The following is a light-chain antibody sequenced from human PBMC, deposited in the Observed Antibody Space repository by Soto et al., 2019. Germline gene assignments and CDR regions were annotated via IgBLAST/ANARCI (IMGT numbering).Light chain of an antibody. V-gene: IGLV2-14*01. CDR1: SSDVGAYDY. CDR3: SSYTISRTLL. CDR2: DVN. Sequence: QSALTQPASVSGSPGQSITISCTGTSSDVGAYDYVSWYQQHPGKVPKLMIYDVNNRPSGVSNRFSGSKSGNTASLTISQLQAEDEADYYCSSYTISRTLLFGGGTKVTVL. J-gene: IGLJ2*01.